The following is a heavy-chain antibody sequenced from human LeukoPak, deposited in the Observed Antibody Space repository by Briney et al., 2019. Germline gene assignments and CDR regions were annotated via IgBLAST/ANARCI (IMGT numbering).Heavy chain of an antibody. V-gene: IGHV3-11*01. CDR1: GLTFSDYY. Sequence: GGSLRLSCAASGLTFSDYYMSWIRQAPGKGLEWVSYISSSGSTIYYADSVKGRFTISRDNAKNSLYLQMNSLRAEDTAVYYCARDSPPIQKWELDSYFDYWGQGTLVTVSS. J-gene: IGHJ4*02. D-gene: IGHD1-26*01. CDR3: ARDSPPIQKWELDSYFDY. CDR2: ISSSGSTI.